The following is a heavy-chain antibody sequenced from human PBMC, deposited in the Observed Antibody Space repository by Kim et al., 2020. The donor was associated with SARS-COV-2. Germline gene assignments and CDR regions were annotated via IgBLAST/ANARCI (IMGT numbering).Heavy chain of an antibody. CDR3: ARGGLFTWGSYYGMDV. CDR1: GGSISSYY. Sequence: SETLSLTCTVSGGSISSYYWSWIRQPPGKGLEWIGYIYYSGSTNYNPSLKSRVTISVDTSKNQFSLKLGSVTAADTAVYYCARGGLFTWGSYYGMDVWGQGTTVTVSS. CDR2: IYYSGST. D-gene: IGHD3-16*01. V-gene: IGHV4-59*01. J-gene: IGHJ6*02.